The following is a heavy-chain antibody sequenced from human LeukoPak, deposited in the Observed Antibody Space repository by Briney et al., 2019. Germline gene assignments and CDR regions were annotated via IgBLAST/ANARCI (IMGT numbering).Heavy chain of an antibody. D-gene: IGHD2-21*01. V-gene: IGHV3-33*06. CDR2: IWYDGSNK. CDR3: AKDEYLGGEKFDY. J-gene: IGHJ4*02. Sequence: AGGSLRLSCAVSGFTFSSYGMHWVRQAPGKGLEWVAVIWYDGSNKYYADSVKGRFTISRDNSKNTLYLQMNSLRAEDTAVYYCAKDEYLGGEKFDYWGQGTLVTVSS. CDR1: GFTFSSYG.